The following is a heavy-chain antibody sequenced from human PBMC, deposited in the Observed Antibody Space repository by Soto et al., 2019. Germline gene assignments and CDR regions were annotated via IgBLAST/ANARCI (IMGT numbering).Heavy chain of an antibody. CDR3: AREYVKRSGNHPIRQDY. CDR2: INPSGGST. Sequence: GASVKVSCKASGYTFTSYYMHWVRQAPGQGLEWMGIINPSGGSTSYAQKFQGRVTMTRDTSTSTVYMELSSLRSEDTAVYYCAREYVKRSGNHPIRQDYWGQGTLVTVSS. D-gene: IGHD1-26*01. J-gene: IGHJ4*02. CDR1: GYTFTSYY. V-gene: IGHV1-46*01.